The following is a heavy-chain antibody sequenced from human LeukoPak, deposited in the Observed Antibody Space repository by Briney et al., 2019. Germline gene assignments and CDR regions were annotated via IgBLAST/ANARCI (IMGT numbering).Heavy chain of an antibody. D-gene: IGHD6-13*01. CDR3: ARSFGWSSSWYPTSYNWFDP. V-gene: IGHV4-59*12. CDR2: IYYSGST. CDR1: GGSISSYY. Sequence: SETLSLTCTVSGGSISSYYWSWIRQPPGKGLEWIGYIYYSGSTNYNPSLKSRVTISVDTSKNQFSLKLSSVTAADTAVYYCARSFGWSSSWYPTSYNWFDPWGQGTLVTVSS. J-gene: IGHJ5*02.